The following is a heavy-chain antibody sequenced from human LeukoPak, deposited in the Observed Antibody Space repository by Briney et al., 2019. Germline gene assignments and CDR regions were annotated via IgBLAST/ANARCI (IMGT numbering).Heavy chain of an antibody. CDR2: MNPNSGNT. D-gene: IGHD4-17*01. CDR1: GYTFTSYD. V-gene: IGHV1-8*01. J-gene: IGHJ4*02. Sequence: ASVKVSCKASGYTFTSYDINWVRQATGQGLEWMGWMNPNSGNTGYAQKFQGRVTMTRNTSISTAYMELSSLRSEDTAAYYCARDVYGDYVFDYWGQGTLVTVSS. CDR3: ARDVYGDYVFDY.